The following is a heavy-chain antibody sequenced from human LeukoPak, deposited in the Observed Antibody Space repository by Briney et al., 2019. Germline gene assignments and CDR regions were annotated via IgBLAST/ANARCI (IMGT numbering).Heavy chain of an antibody. V-gene: IGHV3-30*18. J-gene: IGHJ6*02. D-gene: IGHD6-19*01. CDR1: GFTFSSYA. Sequence: GGSLRLSCAASGFTFSSYAMSWVRQAPGKGLEWVAVISYDGSNKYYADSVKGRFTISRDNSKNTLYLQMNSLRAEDTAVYYCAKDRGQWLVLYGMDVWGQGTTVTVSS. CDR3: AKDRGQWLVLYGMDV. CDR2: ISYDGSNK.